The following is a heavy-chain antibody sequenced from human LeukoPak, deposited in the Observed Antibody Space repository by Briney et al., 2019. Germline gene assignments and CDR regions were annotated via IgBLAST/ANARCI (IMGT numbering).Heavy chain of an antibody. V-gene: IGHV3-30*18. Sequence: TGGSLRLSCVASGFTFSRNAMHWVRQAPGKGPEWVAIISYDGSDKYYADSVKGRFIISRDNSRNTLYLQMNSLSSEDTAVYYCAKPGYCSSATSCLNWFDPWGQGTLVTVSS. CDR2: ISYDGSDK. D-gene: IGHD2-8*02. CDR3: AKPGYCSSATSCLNWFDP. J-gene: IGHJ5*02. CDR1: GFTFSRNA.